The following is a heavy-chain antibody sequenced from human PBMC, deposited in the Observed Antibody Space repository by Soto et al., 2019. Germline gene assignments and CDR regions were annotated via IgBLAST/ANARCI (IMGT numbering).Heavy chain of an antibody. D-gene: IGHD3-10*01. CDR1: GFTFSTYS. V-gene: IGHV3-48*01. CDR2: ISSSSDII. CDR3: ARAGSGTNNCFDS. Sequence: GGSLRLSCAASGFTFSTYSMNWVRQTPEKGLEWVSFISSSSDIIHYVDSVKGRFTISRDDAKNSLYLQMNSLRAEDTAIYYCARAGSGTNNCFDSWGQGTLVTVSS. J-gene: IGHJ5*01.